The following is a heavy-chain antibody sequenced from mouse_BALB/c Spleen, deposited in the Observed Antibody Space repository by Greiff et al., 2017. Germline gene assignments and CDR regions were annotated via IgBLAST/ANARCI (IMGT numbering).Heavy chain of an antibody. V-gene: IGHV1-14*01. D-gene: IGHD2-4*01. J-gene: IGHJ3*01. CDR1: GYTFTSYV. CDR3: ARSPSYYDYDEFAY. CDR2: INPYNDGT. Sequence: EVQLQQSGPELVKPGASVKMSCKASGYTFTSYVMHWVKQKPGQGLEWIGYINPYNDGTKYNEKFKGKATLTSDKSSSTAYKELSSLTSEDSAVYYCARSPSYYDYDEFAYWGQGTLVTVSA.